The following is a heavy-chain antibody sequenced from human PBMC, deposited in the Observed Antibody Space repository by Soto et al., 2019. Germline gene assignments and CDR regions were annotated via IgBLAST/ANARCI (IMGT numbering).Heavy chain of an antibody. J-gene: IGHJ6*02. D-gene: IGHD5-18*01. CDR3: ARDPVDTAKKPGNGMDV. CDR2: INPNSGGT. CDR1: GYTFTGYY. Sequence: ASVKVSCKASGYTFTGYYMHWVRQAPGQGLEWMGWINPNSGGTNYAQKFQGWVTMTRDTSISTAYMELSRLRSDDTAVYYWARDPVDTAKKPGNGMDVWGQGTTVTVSS. V-gene: IGHV1-2*04.